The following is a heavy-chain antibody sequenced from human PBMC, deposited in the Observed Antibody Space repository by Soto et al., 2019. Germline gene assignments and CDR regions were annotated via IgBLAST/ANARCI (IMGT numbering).Heavy chain of an antibody. J-gene: IGHJ5*02. V-gene: IGHV1-69*13. Sequence: SVKVSCKASGGTFSSYAISWVRQAPGQGLEWMGGIIPIFGTANYAQKFQGRVTITADESTSTAYMELSSLRSEDTAVYYCAREESADSRSNWFDPWGQGTLVTVSS. CDR3: AREESADSRSNWFDP. CDR2: IIPIFGTA. D-gene: IGHD5-18*01. CDR1: GGTFSSYA.